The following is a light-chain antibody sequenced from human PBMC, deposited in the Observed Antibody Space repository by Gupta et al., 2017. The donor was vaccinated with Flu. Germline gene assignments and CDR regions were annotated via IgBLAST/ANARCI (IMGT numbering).Light chain of an antibody. CDR2: ADD. CDR3: QTWDSATVV. CDR1: KLGDKY. Sequence: SYELTQSPSVSVSPGQTVSITCSGDKLGDKYACWYQHKAGQSPVLVIYADDKRPSGVPERFSGSNSGNTATLTISGTQAVDEAADYCQTWDSATVVFGGGTKLTVL. V-gene: IGLV3-1*01. J-gene: IGLJ2*01.